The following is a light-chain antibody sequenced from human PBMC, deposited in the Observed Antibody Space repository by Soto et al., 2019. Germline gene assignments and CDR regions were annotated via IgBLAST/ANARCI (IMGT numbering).Light chain of an antibody. Sequence: QSVLTQPASLSGSPGQSITISCTGTTSDIGFYDYVSWYQQHPGQAPKLIIYDTDRPTGVSDRFSGSKSGSAAALTISGLQAADEADYYCGSYRDTNSFVFGTGTKLTVL. CDR2: DT. J-gene: IGLJ1*01. CDR3: GSYRDTNSFV. CDR1: TSDIGFYDY. V-gene: IGLV2-14*03.